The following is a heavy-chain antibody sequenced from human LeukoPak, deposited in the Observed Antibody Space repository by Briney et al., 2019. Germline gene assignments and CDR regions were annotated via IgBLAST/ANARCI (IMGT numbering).Heavy chain of an antibody. V-gene: IGHV3-30*04. CDR1: GFTFSSYA. J-gene: IGHJ4*02. CDR2: ISYDGSNK. Sequence: PGGSLRLSCAASGFTFSSYAMHWVRQAPGKGLEWVAVISYDGSNKYYADSVKGRFTISRDNSKNTLYLQMNSLRAEDTAVYYCARESSMIVEKYYSDYWGQGTLVTVSS. CDR3: ARESSMIVEKYYSDY. D-gene: IGHD3-22*01.